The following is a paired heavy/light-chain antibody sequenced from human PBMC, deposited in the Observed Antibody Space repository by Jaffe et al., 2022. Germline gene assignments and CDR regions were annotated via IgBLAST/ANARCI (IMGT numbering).Light chain of an antibody. V-gene: IGLV1-40*01. Sequence: QSVLTQPPSVSGAPGQRVTISCTGSSSNIGAGYDVHWYQQLPGTAPKLLIYGYNNRPSGVPDRFSGSKSGTSASLAITGLQAEDEADYYCQSYDSSLSGWVFGGGTKLTVL. CDR3: QSYDSSLSGWV. CDR2: GYN. CDR1: SSNIGAGYD. J-gene: IGLJ3*02.
Heavy chain of an antibody. J-gene: IGHJ6*03. V-gene: IGHV3-23*01. CDR3: AKVPGVAAGDYYYYMDV. CDR1: GFTFGTYA. Sequence: EVQLLESGGGLVQPGGSLRLSCAASGFTFGTYAMSWVRQAPGKGLEWVSAISGSGTTTYFADSVKGRFTISRDNSKNTLYLQMNSLRAEDTAIYYCAKVPGVAAGDYYYYMDVWGKGTTVTVSS. CDR2: ISGSGTTT. D-gene: IGHD2-15*01.